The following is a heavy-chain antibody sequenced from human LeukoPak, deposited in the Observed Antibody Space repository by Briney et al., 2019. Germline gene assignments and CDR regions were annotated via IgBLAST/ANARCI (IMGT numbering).Heavy chain of an antibody. CDR2: ISSSSSYI. CDR1: GFTFISYS. CDR3: ARQYSSGCYTFDY. D-gene: IGHD6-19*01. V-gene: IGHV3-21*04. Sequence: PGGSLRLSCAASGFTFISYSMNWVRQAPGKGLEWVSSISSSSSYIYYADSVKGRFTISRDNDKNSLYLQMNSRRAEATAVYYCARQYSSGCYTFDYWGQGTLVTVSS. J-gene: IGHJ4*02.